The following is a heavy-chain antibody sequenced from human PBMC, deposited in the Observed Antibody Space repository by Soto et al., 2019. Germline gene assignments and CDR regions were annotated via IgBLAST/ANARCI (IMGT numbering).Heavy chain of an antibody. D-gene: IGHD3-22*01. CDR1: GFTFDDYT. J-gene: IGHJ6*02. CDR3: AKDIGGLNYYDSSGYYSRLVTYYYGMDV. V-gene: IGHV3-43*01. Sequence: PGGSLRLSCAASGFTFDDYTMHWVRQAPGKGLEWVSLISWDGGSTYYADSVKGRFTISRDNSKNSLYLQMNSLRTEDTALYYCAKDIGGLNYYDSSGYYSRLVTYYYGMDVWGQGTTVTVSS. CDR2: ISWDGGST.